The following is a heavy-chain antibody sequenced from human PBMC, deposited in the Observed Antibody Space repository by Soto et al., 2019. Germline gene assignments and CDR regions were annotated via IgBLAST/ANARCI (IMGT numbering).Heavy chain of an antibody. Sequence: PGGSLRLSCAASGFTVSSNYMSWVRQAPGKGLEWVSVIYSGGSTYYADSVKGRFTISRDNSKNTLYLQMNSLRAEDTAVYYCARDGRRGDYVWGSYRPDAFDIWGQGTMVTV. CDR1: GFTVSSNY. CDR3: ARDGRRGDYVWGSYRPDAFDI. CDR2: IYSGGST. V-gene: IGHV3-53*01. J-gene: IGHJ3*02. D-gene: IGHD3-16*02.